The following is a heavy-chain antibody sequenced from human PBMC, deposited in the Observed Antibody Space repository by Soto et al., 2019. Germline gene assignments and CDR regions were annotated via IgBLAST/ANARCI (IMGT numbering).Heavy chain of an antibody. D-gene: IGHD1-1*01. CDR2: IVPIFRTA. CDR3: ARETSAPGTFREDASDS. CDR1: GDTFSNYV. V-gene: IGHV1-69*12. Sequence: QVQLVQSGAEVKKPGSSVKVACKVSGDTFSNYVINWVRQAPGQGLEWMGAIVPIFRTANYAPKFQGRVTITADECTSTAYIELSGLRSDDTSIYFCARETSAPGTFREDASDSWGHGTVVTVSS. J-gene: IGHJ3*02.